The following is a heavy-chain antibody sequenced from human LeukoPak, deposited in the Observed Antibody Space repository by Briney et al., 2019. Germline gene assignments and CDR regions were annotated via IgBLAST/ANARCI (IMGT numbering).Heavy chain of an antibody. Sequence: ASVKVSCKASGYTFTSYGISWVRQAPGQGLEWMGRISAYNGNTNYAQKLQGRVTMTTDTSTSTAYMELRSLRSDDTALYYCAREGRRFGEGDYWGQGTLVTVSS. V-gene: IGHV1-18*01. CDR2: ISAYNGNT. J-gene: IGHJ4*02. D-gene: IGHD3-10*01. CDR1: GYTFTSYG. CDR3: AREGRRFGEGDY.